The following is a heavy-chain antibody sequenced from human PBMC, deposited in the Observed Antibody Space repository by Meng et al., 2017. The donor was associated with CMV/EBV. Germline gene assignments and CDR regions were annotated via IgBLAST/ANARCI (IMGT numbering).Heavy chain of an antibody. D-gene: IGHD5-12*01. CDR3: ARLRGDIVATLAYYFDY. CDR1: GFTFSSFA. CDR2: ISGSSGNT. Sequence: GGSLRLSCATSGFTFSSFAMTSVRQAPGRGLEWVSTISGSSGNTYYADSVKGRFTISRDNAKNSLYLQMNSLRAEDTAVYYCARLRGDIVATLAYYFDYWGQGTLVTVSS. J-gene: IGHJ4*02. V-gene: IGHV3-23*01.